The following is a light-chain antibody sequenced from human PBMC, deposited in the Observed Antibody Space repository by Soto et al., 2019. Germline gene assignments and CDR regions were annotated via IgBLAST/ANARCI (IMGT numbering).Light chain of an antibody. J-gene: IGKJ5*01. CDR1: QCISTW. V-gene: IGKV1-12*01. CDR3: QQANSFPIT. CDR2: GAS. Sequence: QMTPSPSSLSASVVDRFTSTCHASQCISTWLAWYQQKAGKAPNLLIYGASNLHSGVPSRFSGSGSGTNFTLTISSLQPEDFATYYCQQANSFPITFGQGTRLEIK.